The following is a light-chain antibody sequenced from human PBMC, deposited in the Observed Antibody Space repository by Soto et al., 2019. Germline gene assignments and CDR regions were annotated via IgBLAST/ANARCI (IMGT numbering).Light chain of an antibody. CDR1: QSIRSY. CDR2: AAT. Sequence: DIQMTQSPSSLSASVGDRVTITCRASQSIRSYLHWYQQKPGKAPKLLIYAATSLQSGVPSRFSGSGSGTDFTLTISSLQPEDIATYSCQQTYSSLSTFGGGTKVEIK. CDR3: QQTYSSLST. J-gene: IGKJ4*01. V-gene: IGKV1-39*01.